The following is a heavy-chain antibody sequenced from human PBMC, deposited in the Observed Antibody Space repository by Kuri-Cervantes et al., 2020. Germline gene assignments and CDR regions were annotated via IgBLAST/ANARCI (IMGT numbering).Heavy chain of an antibody. V-gene: IGHV3-30*18. CDR2: ISYDGSNK. CDR3: AKRGTMVRGVIITPFDY. Sequence: LSLTCAASGFTFSSYGMHWVRQAPGKGLEWVAVISYDGSNKYYADSVKGRFTISRDNSKSTLYLQMNSLRAEDTAVYYCAKRGTMVRGVIITPFDYWGQGTLVTVSS. CDR1: GFTFSSYG. D-gene: IGHD3-10*01. J-gene: IGHJ4*02.